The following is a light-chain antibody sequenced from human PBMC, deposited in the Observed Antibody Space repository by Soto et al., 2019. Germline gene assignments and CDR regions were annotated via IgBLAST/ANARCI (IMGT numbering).Light chain of an antibody. CDR1: QSIRSS. V-gene: IGKV3-15*01. CDR2: GAY. J-gene: IGKJ1*01. Sequence: EIVLTQSPGTVSLSPGEGATLSCRASQSIRSSLAWYQQKPGQAPRLVIYGAYTRATGMQARFSGSGSGTEFTLTIRSLQSEDVAVYYCKQYNDWPLTFGQGTKVDI. CDR3: KQYNDWPLT.